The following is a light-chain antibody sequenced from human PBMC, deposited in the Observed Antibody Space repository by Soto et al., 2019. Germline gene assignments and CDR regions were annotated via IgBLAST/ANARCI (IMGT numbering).Light chain of an antibody. CDR2: LAS. V-gene: IGKV4-1*01. J-gene: IGKJ4*01. CDR1: QSALYTSNNKTY. CDR3: QQDYSTPLT. Sequence: DIVMTQSPDSLAVSLGERATINCKSSQSALYTSNNKTYLAWYQQKPGQPSKLLIYLASARVSGVPDRFSGSGSGTNCTLTISSLLAEDVAVYYCQQDYSTPLTFGGGTKVVIK.